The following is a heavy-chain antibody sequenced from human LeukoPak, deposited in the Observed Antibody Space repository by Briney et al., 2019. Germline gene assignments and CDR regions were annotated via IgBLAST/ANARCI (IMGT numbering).Heavy chain of an antibody. CDR1: GDSISSNS. Sequence: SGTLSLTCTVSGDSISSNSWTWIRQPAGEGLEWIGRISTSGSTYYNPSLKSRVTMSIDTSKNQFSLRLSSVTAADTAMYYCARGSSWFHYWGQGTLVTVSS. J-gene: IGHJ4*02. V-gene: IGHV4-4*07. CDR2: ISTSGST. D-gene: IGHD6-13*01. CDR3: ARGSSWFHY.